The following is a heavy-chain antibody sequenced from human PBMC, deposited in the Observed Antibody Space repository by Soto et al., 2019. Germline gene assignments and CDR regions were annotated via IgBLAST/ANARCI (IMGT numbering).Heavy chain of an antibody. V-gene: IGHV4-39*01. J-gene: IGHJ4*02. CDR3: ARQTASIVRQGDFDY. Sequence: QLVLQDSGPGVVKPSETLSLTCSVSGDSITRSRYYWGWIRQTPPTGLEWIGSIYYSGSTFYNPSLKSRVTVSVDTSKNQFSLKLTSVSAADTSLYFCARQTASIVRQGDFDYLGQGTLVTVSS. CDR1: GDSITRSRYY. CDR2: IYYSGST. D-gene: IGHD1-26*01.